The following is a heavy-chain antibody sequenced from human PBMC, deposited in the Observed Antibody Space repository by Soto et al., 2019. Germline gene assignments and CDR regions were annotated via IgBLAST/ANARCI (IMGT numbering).Heavy chain of an antibody. CDR2: IYPGDSDT. CDR3: ARKRGYSGYDSMRAKGYYYYGMDV. CDR1: GYSFTSYW. V-gene: IGHV5-51*01. Sequence: PGESLKISCKGSGYSFTSYWIGWVRQMPGKGLEWMGIIYPGDSDTRYSPSFQGQVTISADKSISTAYLQWSSLKASDTAMYYCARKRGYSGYDSMRAKGYYYYGMDVWGQGTTVTVSS. D-gene: IGHD5-12*01. J-gene: IGHJ6*02.